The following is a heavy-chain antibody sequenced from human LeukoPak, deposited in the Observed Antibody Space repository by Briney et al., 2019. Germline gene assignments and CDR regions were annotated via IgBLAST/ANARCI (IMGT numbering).Heavy chain of an antibody. CDR1: GFAFGNYA. CDR3: AKISTVTENFDH. D-gene: IGHD4-17*01. CDR2: IDSSGSFR. J-gene: IGHJ4*02. Sequence: GGSLRLSCAASGFAFGNYAMGWVRQAPGKGLEWVSSIDSSGSFRPSADSVKGRFTISRDNSENTVYLQMNSLRAEDKAVYSCAKISTVTENFDHWGQGTLVTVSS. V-gene: IGHV3-23*01.